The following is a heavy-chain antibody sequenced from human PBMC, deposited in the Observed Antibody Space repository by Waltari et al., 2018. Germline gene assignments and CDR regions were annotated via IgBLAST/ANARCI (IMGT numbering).Heavy chain of an antibody. V-gene: IGHV3-23*01. D-gene: IGHD4-17*01. CDR2: ISGSGGST. CDR1: GFTLSSYA. J-gene: IGHJ5*02. Sequence: EVQLLESGGGLVQPGGSLRLSCAASGFTLSSYAMNWVRRAPGKGLEWVSTISGSGGSTYFADSVKGRFSIFRDNSKNTLSLHMDSLRAEDTAVYYCAKGDYGDYTWFDPWGQGTLVTVSS. CDR3: AKGDYGDYTWFDP.